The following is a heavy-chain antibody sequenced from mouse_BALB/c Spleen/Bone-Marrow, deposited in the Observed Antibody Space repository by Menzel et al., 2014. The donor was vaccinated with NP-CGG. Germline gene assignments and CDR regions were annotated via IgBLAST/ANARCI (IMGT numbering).Heavy chain of an antibody. J-gene: IGHJ4*01. D-gene: IGHD2-14*01. CDR1: GYTFTDYA. CDR2: ISTYNGNT. CDR3: AREVRAPWYAMDY. Sequence: VHLVESGPEVVRPGVSVKISCKGSGYTFTDYAMHWVKQSHAKSLEWIGFISTYNGNTNYNQKFKGKATMTVDKSSSTAYMELARLTSEDSAVYYCAREVRAPWYAMDYWGQGTSVTVSS. V-gene: IGHV1S137*01.